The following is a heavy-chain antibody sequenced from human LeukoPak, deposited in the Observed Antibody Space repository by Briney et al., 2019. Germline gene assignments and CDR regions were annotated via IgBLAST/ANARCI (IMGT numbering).Heavy chain of an antibody. D-gene: IGHD6-13*01. CDR3: ARVAAGIGFFQH. V-gene: IGHV4-38-2*02. CDR1: DFSIISGYY. Sequence: SETVSLTCTVSDFSIISGYYWGWIRQPPGKGLEWIGNIYHSGSTYYKPSLKSRLIISVDTSKNQFSLKLSSVTAADTAVYYCARVAAGIGFFQHWGQGTLVTVSS. CDR2: IYHSGST. J-gene: IGHJ1*01.